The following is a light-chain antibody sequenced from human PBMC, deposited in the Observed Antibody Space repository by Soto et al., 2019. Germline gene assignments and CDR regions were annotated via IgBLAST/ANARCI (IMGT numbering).Light chain of an antibody. CDR3: QQTYSVPAT. V-gene: IGKV1-39*01. CDR1: QNIRNY. J-gene: IGKJ1*01. Sequence: QMTQSRSSPSASVGDRVSITCRTTQNIRNYLNWYQQKPGEAPKLLIYAASGLQSWVPSRFSASGSGTDFTLTIAYLQPEDFAAYYCQQTYSVPATFGQGTKVDIK. CDR2: AAS.